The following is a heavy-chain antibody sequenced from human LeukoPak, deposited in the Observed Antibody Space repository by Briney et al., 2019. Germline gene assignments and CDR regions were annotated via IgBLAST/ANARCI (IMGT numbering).Heavy chain of an antibody. V-gene: IGHV3-23*01. CDR1: GFTFSSCA. D-gene: IGHD3-10*01. J-gene: IGHJ6*02. Sequence: GASLRLSCAASGFTFSSCAMSWVRQAPGKGLEWVSAISGSGGSTYYADSVKGRFTISRDNSKNTLYLQMNSLRAEDTAVYYCAKGDYGSGLNYYYGMDVWGQGTTVTVSS. CDR2: ISGSGGST. CDR3: AKGDYGSGLNYYYGMDV.